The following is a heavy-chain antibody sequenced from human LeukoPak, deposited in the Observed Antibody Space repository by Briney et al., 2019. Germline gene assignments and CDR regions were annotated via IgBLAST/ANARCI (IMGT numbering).Heavy chain of an antibody. CDR3: ARGADEYKIGNY. CDR1: DGSFSGYY. D-gene: IGHD1-1*01. CDR2: IHPSGST. J-gene: IGHJ4*02. Sequence: PSETLSLTCAVFDGSFSGYYWTWIRLPPGKGLEWIGEIHPSGSTYYNPSLLSRVSISADTSKNQFSLKLTSVTAADTAVYFCARGADEYKIGNYWGQGSLVTVSS. V-gene: IGHV4-34*01.